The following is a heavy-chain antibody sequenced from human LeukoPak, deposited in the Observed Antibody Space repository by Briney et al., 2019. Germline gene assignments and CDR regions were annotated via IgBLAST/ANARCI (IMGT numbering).Heavy chain of an antibody. CDR2: IKQDGTEI. J-gene: IGHJ4*02. CDR3: ATSRGSTYGYRALELPPSPVD. Sequence: GGSLRLSCAGSGFTFSIHCMSWVRHAPGKGPEWVANIKQDGTEIYYVDSVKGRFNISRHNAKNSLYLQMNSLRTEDTAVYYCATSRGSTYGYRALELPPSPVDWGQGTLVTVSS. V-gene: IGHV3-7*01. D-gene: IGHD5-18*01. CDR1: GFTFSIHC.